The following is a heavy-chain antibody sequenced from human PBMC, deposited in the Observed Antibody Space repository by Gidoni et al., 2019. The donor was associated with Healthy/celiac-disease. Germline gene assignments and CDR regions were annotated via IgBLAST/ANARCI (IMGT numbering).Heavy chain of an antibody. Sequence: QVQLQESGPGLVKPSETLSLTCTVSGGSISSYYWSWIRQPPGKGLEWIGYIYYSGSTNYNPSLKSRVTISVDTSKNQFSLKLSSVTAADTAVYYCARLVYDSSGYYPNYFDYWGQGTLVTVSS. V-gene: IGHV4-59*01. CDR1: GGSISSYY. J-gene: IGHJ4*02. CDR2: IYYSGST. D-gene: IGHD3-22*01. CDR3: ARLVYDSSGYYPNYFDY.